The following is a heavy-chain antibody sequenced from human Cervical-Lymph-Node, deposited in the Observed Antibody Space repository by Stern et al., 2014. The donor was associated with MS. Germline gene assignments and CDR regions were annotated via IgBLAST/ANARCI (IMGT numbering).Heavy chain of an antibody. V-gene: IGHV3-23*04. CDR3: ARNREEWLVPAEYFQH. D-gene: IGHD6-19*01. Sequence: EVQLVESGGGLVQPGGSLRLSCAASGFTFTNYAMTWVRQAPGKGLEWVSVISANGKSPYYADSAKGRFTISRDNSENTLYMQMNSLRAEDTAVYYCARNREEWLVPAEYFQHWGQGTLVTVSS. CDR1: GFTFTNYA. CDR2: ISANGKSP. J-gene: IGHJ1*01.